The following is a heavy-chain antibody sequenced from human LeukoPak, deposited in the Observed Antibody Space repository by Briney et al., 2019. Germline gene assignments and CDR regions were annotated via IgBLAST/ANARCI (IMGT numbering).Heavy chain of an antibody. V-gene: IGHV3-74*01. CDR3: ARAKPADFDL. CDR2: VKEDGRET. CDR1: GFTFSTYW. J-gene: IGHJ2*01. Sequence: PGGSLRLSCAVSGFTFSTYWMHWVRQAPGKGLVWVSRVKEDGRETNYADSVKGRFTLSRDNAKNTVYLQMNNLRADDTAVYHCARAKPADFDLWGRGTLVTVSS.